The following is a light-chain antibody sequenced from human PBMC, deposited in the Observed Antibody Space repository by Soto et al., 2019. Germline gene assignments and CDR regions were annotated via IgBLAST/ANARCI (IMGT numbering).Light chain of an antibody. V-gene: IGKV3-11*01. J-gene: IGKJ1*01. CDR2: DAS. CDR1: QSVSSY. Sequence: EIVLTQSPATLSLSPGERATLSCRASQSVSSYLAWYQQKPGQAPRLLIYDASNRATGIPARFSGSGSGTDVTLTISSLEPEDFAVYYCQQRSNWPLFGQGTKVEIK. CDR3: QQRSNWPL.